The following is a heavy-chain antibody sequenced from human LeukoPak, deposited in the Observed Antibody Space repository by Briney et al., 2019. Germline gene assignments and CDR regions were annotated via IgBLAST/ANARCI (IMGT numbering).Heavy chain of an antibody. D-gene: IGHD3-3*01. CDR1: GGTFSSYA. Sequence: SVKVSCKASGGTFSSYAISWVRQAPGQGLEWMGGIIPIVGTANYAQKFQGRVTITADESTSTAYMELSSLRSEDTAVYYCARKSYYVFWSGPFDYWGQGTLVTVSS. V-gene: IGHV1-69*13. CDR3: ARKSYYVFWSGPFDY. CDR2: IIPIVGTA. J-gene: IGHJ4*02.